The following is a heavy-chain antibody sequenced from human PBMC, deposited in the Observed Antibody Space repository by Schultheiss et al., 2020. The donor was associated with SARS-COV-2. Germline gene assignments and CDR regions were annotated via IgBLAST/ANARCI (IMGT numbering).Heavy chain of an antibody. CDR2: ISAYNGNT. Sequence: GESLKISCKASGYTFTGYYMHWVRQAPGQGLEWMGWISAYNGNTNYAQKLQGRVTMTTDTSTSTAYMELSRLRSDDTAVYYCARDWGAAPNYWGQGTLVTVSS. J-gene: IGHJ4*02. V-gene: IGHV1-18*04. D-gene: IGHD6-6*01. CDR3: ARDWGAAPNY. CDR1: GYTFTGYY.